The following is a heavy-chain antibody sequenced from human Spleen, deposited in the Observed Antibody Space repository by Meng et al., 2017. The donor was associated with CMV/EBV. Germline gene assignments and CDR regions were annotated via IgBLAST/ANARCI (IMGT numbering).Heavy chain of an antibody. J-gene: IGHJ4*02. CDR2: INGDGSTT. D-gene: IGHD3-3*01. V-gene: IGHV3-74*01. Sequence: GGSLRLSCAASGFTFSSYWMHWVRQAPGKGLVWVARINGDGSTTTYADSVKGRFTISRDNAKNTLYLQMNSLRAEDTAVYYCTGVINFHDFWNGQIYYFDYWGQGTLVTVSS. CDR1: GFTFSSYW. CDR3: TGVINFHDFWNGQIYYFDY.